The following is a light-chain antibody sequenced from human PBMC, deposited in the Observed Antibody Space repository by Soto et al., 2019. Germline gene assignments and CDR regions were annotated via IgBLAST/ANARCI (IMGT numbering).Light chain of an antibody. CDR2: QDS. CDR3: QAWDSRLYV. V-gene: IGLV3-1*01. Sequence: SYELTQPPSVSVSPGQTASITCSGDKLGDKYACWYQQKPGQSPVLVIYQDSKRPSGIPERFSGSNSGNTATLTISGTQAMDEADYYCQAWDSRLYVFGTGTKVTVL. J-gene: IGLJ1*01. CDR1: KLGDKY.